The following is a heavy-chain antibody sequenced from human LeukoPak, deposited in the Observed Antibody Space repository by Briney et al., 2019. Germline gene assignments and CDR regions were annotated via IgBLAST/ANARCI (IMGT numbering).Heavy chain of an antibody. V-gene: IGHV4-39*01. CDR3: ARLGKGYYYDSSGYYRPAAFDI. CDR1: GGSISSSSYY. J-gene: IGHJ3*02. Sequence: SETLSLTCTVSGGSISSSSYYWGWIRQPPGKGLEWIGSIYYSGSTYYNPSLKSRVTISVDTSKNQFSLKLSSVTAAETAVYHCARLGKGYYYDSSGYYRPAAFDIWGQGTMVTVSS. D-gene: IGHD3-22*01. CDR2: IYYSGST.